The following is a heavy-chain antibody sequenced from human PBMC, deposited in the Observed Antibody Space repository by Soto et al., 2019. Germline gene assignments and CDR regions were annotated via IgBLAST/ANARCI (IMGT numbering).Heavy chain of an antibody. Sequence: ASVKVSCKASGYTFTSYGISWVRQAPGQGLEWMGWISAYNGNTNYTQKLQGRVTMTTDTSTSTAYMELRSLRSDDTAVYYCARDPIAVAGTYYYGMDVWGQGTTVTVSS. V-gene: IGHV1-18*04. CDR2: ISAYNGNT. J-gene: IGHJ6*02. D-gene: IGHD6-19*01. CDR1: GYTFTSYG. CDR3: ARDPIAVAGTYYYGMDV.